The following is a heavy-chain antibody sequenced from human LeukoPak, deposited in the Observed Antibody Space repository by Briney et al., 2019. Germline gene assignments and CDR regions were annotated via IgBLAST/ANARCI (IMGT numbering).Heavy chain of an antibody. Sequence: RPGGSLRLSCSTSGFTFSSYAMSWVRQAPGKGLEWASAISGSGGSTYYADSVKGRFTISRDNSKNTLYLQMNSLRAEDTAVYYCAKEGYYDFWSGYPTHFDYWGQGTLVTVSS. CDR1: GFTFSSYA. J-gene: IGHJ4*02. CDR3: AKEGYYDFWSGYPTHFDY. V-gene: IGHV3-23*01. D-gene: IGHD3-3*01. CDR2: ISGSGGST.